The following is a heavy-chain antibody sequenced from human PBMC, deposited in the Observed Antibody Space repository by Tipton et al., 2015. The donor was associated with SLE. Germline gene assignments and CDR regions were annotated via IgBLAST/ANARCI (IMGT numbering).Heavy chain of an antibody. Sequence: TLSLTCTVSGGSISSGVYYWSWIRQHPGKGLEWIGYIYHSGNTYYSPALKGRVSISVDTSKNQFSLKLSSVTAADTAVYYCARILGVVKSYYMDVWAKGPRSPSP. D-gene: IGHD3-3*01. CDR3: ARILGVVKSYYMDV. V-gene: IGHV4-30-4*08. CDR2: IYHSGNT. CDR1: GGSISSGVYY. J-gene: IGHJ6*03.